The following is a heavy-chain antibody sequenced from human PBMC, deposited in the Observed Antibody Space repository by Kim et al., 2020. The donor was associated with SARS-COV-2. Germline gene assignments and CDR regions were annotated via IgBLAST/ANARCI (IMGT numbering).Heavy chain of an antibody. CDR2: IYYSGST. D-gene: IGHD6-6*01. Sequence: GSLSLTCTVSGGSISSYYWSWIRQPPGKGLEWIGYIYYSGSTNYNPSLKSRVTISVDTSKNQFSLKLSSVTAADTAVYYCARSSHWGMDVWGQGTTVTVSS. V-gene: IGHV4-59*08. CDR1: GGSISSYY. J-gene: IGHJ6*02. CDR3: ARSSHWGMDV.